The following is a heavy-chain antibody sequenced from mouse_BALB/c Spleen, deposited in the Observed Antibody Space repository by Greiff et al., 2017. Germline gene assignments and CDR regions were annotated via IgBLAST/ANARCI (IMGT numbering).Heavy chain of an antibody. CDR1: GFTFSDYY. CDR2: ISDGGSYT. Sequence: EVQLVESGGGLVKPGGSLKLSCAASGFTFSDYYMYWVRQTPEKRLEWVATISDGGSYTYYPDSVKGRFTISRDNAKNNLYLQMSSLTSEDTAMYYCARDGGDYDAMDYWGQGTSVTVAS. J-gene: IGHJ4*01. CDR3: ARDGGDYDAMDY. D-gene: IGHD2-13*01. V-gene: IGHV5-4*02.